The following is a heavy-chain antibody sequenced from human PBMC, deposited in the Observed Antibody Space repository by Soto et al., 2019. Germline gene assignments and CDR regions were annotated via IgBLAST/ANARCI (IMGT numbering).Heavy chain of an antibody. Sequence: DVQLVESGGGLVQPGGSLRLSCAASGLTFSNYWMNWFRQAPGKGLEWVANIKQDGSEKYYVDSVKGRFTISRDNAKNSVYLQLNSLRTEDTAVYYCVGGTGWLTDYWGQGTLVTVSS. CDR3: VGGTGWLTDY. J-gene: IGHJ4*02. D-gene: IGHD6-19*01. CDR1: GLTFSNYW. V-gene: IGHV3-7*01. CDR2: IKQDGSEK.